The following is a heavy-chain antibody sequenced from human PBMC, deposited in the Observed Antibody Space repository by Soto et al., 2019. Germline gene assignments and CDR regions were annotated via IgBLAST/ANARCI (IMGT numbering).Heavy chain of an antibody. Sequence: HPGGSLRLSCAASGFTFSSYAMHWVRQAPGKGLEWVAVISYDGSNKYYADSAKGRFTISRDNSKNTLYLQMNSLRAEDTAVYYCAREKIQLWLTPYYYYYYGMDVWGQGTTVTVSS. CDR1: GFTFSSYA. CDR2: ISYDGSNK. CDR3: AREKIQLWLTPYYYYYYGMDV. J-gene: IGHJ6*02. V-gene: IGHV3-30-3*01. D-gene: IGHD5-18*01.